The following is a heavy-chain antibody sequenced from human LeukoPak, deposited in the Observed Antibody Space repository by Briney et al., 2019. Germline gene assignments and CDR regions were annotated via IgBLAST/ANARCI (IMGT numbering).Heavy chain of an antibody. J-gene: IGHJ3*02. CDR2: ISGSGGST. CDR1: GFTFSSYA. Sequence: PGGSLRLSCAASGFTFSSYAMSWVRQAPGKGLEWVSAISGSGGSTYYADSVKGRFTISRDNSKNTLYLQMNSLRAEDTAVYYCATRAPDVGATVRGDAFDIWGQGTMVTVSS. V-gene: IGHV3-23*01. D-gene: IGHD1-26*01. CDR3: ATRAPDVGATVRGDAFDI.